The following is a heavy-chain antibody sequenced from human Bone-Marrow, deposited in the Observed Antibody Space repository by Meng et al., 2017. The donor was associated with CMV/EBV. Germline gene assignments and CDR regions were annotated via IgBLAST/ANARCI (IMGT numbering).Heavy chain of an antibody. CDR2: INSDGSST. J-gene: IGHJ6*02. Sequence: GESLKISCAASGFTFSSYGMHWVRQAPGKGLEWVSRINSDGSSTSYADSVKGRFTISRDNAKNTLYLQMNSLRAEDTAVYYCARDLIMEWLTKFYYYYYGMDVWGQGTTVTVSS. V-gene: IGHV3-74*01. CDR1: GFTFSSYG. CDR3: ARDLIMEWLTKFYYYYYGMDV. D-gene: IGHD3-3*01.